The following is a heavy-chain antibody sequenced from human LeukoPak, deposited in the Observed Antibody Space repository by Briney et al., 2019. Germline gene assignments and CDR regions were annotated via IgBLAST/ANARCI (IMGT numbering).Heavy chain of an antibody. CDR3: AASLYDSSGYYPDYFDY. V-gene: IGHV4-59*01. J-gene: IGHJ4*02. CDR1: GGSISSYY. D-gene: IGHD3-22*01. Sequence: SETLSLTCTVSGGSISSYYWSWIRQPPGKGLEWIGYIHYSGSTNYNPSLRSRVTISLDMSKKQFSLKLSSVTAADTAVYYCAASLYDSSGYYPDYFDYWGQGTLATVSS. CDR2: IHYSGST.